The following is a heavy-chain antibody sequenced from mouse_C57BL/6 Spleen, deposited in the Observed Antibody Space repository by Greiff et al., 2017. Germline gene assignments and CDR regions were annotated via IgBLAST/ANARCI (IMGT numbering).Heavy chain of an antibody. J-gene: IGHJ2*01. CDR1: GYTFTSYW. CDR2: INPSSGYT. CDR3: ARSCYYVKNYFDY. V-gene: IGHV1-7*01. D-gene: IGHD1-1*01. Sequence: QVQLQQSGPDLATPGASVKLSCKASGYTFTSYWMNWVKQRPGKGLDWIGYINPSSGYTKYNQKFKDKATLTADQSSSTAYMQLSSLTYEDSAVYYCARSCYYVKNYFDYWGQGTTLTVSS.